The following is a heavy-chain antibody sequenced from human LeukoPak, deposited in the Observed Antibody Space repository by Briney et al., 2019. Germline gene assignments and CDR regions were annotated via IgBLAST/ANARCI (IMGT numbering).Heavy chain of an antibody. Sequence: GGSLRLSCAGSGFIFSNYVLSWVRQAPGKGLEWVSSVVYGETTTYYTSSVKGRFTISRDNSKSTLYLQMDSLRAEDTAVYYCAKVGCWSSVCHGAFDNWGQGTVVTVSS. V-gene: IGHV3-23*01. CDR2: VVYGETTT. J-gene: IGHJ3*02. CDR3: AKVGCWSSVCHGAFDN. D-gene: IGHD1-26*01. CDR1: GFIFSNYV.